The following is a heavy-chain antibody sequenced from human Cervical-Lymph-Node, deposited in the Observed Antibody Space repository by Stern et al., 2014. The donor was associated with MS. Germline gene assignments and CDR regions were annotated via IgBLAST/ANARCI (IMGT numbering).Heavy chain of an antibody. CDR2: IYYNGNS. D-gene: IGHD6-13*01. Sequence: MQLVESGPGVVKPSQTLSLTCTVSGGSISDDGFYWSWIRQHPEKGLEWLGYIYYNGNSYNNPSLKSRVTVSRDTSKNQFSLKLTSVTAADTAVYFCASTTPRPYRSPQLYFDYWGQGTLVTVSS. CDR3: ASTTPRPYRSPQLYFDY. CDR1: GGSISDDGFY. J-gene: IGHJ4*02. V-gene: IGHV4-31*03.